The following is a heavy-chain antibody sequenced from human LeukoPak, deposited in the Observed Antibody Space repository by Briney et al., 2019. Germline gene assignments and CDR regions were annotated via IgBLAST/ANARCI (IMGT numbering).Heavy chain of an antibody. D-gene: IGHD3-22*01. CDR3: ARDAPPHRYYYDSSGWDI. J-gene: IGHJ3*02. CDR1: GFTFSSYG. Sequence: PGGSLRLSCAASGFTFSSYGMHWVRQAPGKGLEWVAVIWYDGSNKYYADSVKGRFTISRDNSKNTLYLLMNSLRAEDTAVYYCARDAPPHRYYYDSSGWDIWGQGTMVTVSS. V-gene: IGHV3-33*08. CDR2: IWYDGSNK.